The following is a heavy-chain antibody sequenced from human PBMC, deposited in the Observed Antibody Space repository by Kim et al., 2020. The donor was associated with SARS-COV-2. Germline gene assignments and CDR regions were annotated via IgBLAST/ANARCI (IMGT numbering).Heavy chain of an antibody. D-gene: IGHD1-26*01. Sequence: SETLSLTCTVSGYSISSGYYWGWIRQPPGKGLEWIGSIYHSGSTYYNPSLKSRVTISVDTSKNQFSLKLSSVTAADTAVYYCARPEVGATTGGYWGQGTLVTVSS. J-gene: IGHJ4*02. CDR3: ARPEVGATTGGY. CDR2: IYHSGST. CDR1: GYSISSGYY. V-gene: IGHV4-38-2*02.